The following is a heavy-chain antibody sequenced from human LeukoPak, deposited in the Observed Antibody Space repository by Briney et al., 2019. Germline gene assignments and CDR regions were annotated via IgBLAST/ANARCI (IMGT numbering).Heavy chain of an antibody. CDR2: MNPYSGGT. CDR3: ARSLQWLVLGTPAFDI. V-gene: IGHV1-2*02. CDR1: GYPFTSYY. Sequence: ASVKLSCKASGYPFTSYYMHWGRLAPGQGLEWMGWMNPYSGGTNYAQKFQRRVNMTRDTSISNAYMELSRLSSDCTAVYYCARSLQWLVLGTPAFDICGQRTMVGVCS. J-gene: IGHJ3*02. D-gene: IGHD6-19*01.